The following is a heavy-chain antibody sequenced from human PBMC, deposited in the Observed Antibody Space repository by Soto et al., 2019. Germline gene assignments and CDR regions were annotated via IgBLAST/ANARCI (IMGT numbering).Heavy chain of an antibody. CDR3: AKKHSGSSLAY. J-gene: IGHJ4*02. D-gene: IGHD6-6*01. CDR1: GGSISSGGYS. CDR2: IYHSGST. V-gene: IGHV4-30-2*01. Sequence: PSETLSLTCAVSGGSISSGGYSWSWIRQPPGKGLEWIGYIYHSGSTYYNPSLKSRVTISVDTSKNQFSLKLSSVTAADTAVYYCAKKHSGSSLAYWGQGSLVTVSS.